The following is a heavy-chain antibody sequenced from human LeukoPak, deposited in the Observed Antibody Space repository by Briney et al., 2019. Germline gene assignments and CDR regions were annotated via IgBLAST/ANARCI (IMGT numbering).Heavy chain of an antibody. J-gene: IGHJ6*03. CDR3: ARGSRITMVRGVIIRATTHYYYMDV. D-gene: IGHD3-10*01. Sequence: SETLSLTCAVYGGSFSGYYWSWIRQPPGKGLEWIGEINHSGSTNYNPSLKSRVTISVDTSKNQFSLKLSSVTSADTAVYYCARGSRITMVRGVIIRATTHYYYMDVWGKGTTVTVSS. CDR2: INHSGST. V-gene: IGHV4-34*01. CDR1: GGSFSGYY.